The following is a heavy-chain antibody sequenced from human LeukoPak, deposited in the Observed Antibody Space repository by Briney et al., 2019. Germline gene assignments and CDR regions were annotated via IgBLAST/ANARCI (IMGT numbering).Heavy chain of an antibody. J-gene: IGHJ5*02. CDR1: GGSFSGYY. V-gene: IGHV4-39*01. CDR2: IYYSGST. Sequence: PSETLSLTCAVYGGSFSGYYWGWIRQPPGKGLEWIGSIYYSGSTYYNPSLKSRVTISVDTSKNQFSLKLSSVTAADTAVYYCARHLIGYYDSSFNWFDPWGQGTLVTVSS. CDR3: ARHLIGYYDSSFNWFDP. D-gene: IGHD3-22*01.